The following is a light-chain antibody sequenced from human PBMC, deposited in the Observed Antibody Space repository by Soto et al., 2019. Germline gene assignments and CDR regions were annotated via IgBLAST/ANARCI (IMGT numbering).Light chain of an antibody. Sequence: DIVMTKSPLSLPVTPGAPASISCRSSQRLLHSNGYNYLDWYLQKPGQSPQLLIYLGSNRASGVPDRFSGSGAGTDFTLKISRVEAEDVGVYYSMQALQSPPWTFGQGTKVEIK. CDR2: LGS. V-gene: IGKV2-28*01. CDR1: QRLLHSNGYNY. CDR3: MQALQSPPWT. J-gene: IGKJ1*01.